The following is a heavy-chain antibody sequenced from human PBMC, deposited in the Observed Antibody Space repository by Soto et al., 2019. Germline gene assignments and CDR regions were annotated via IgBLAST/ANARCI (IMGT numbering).Heavy chain of an antibody. J-gene: IGHJ4*02. V-gene: IGHV4-59*08. CDR1: GGSSSSYY. D-gene: IGHD6-6*01. Sequence: LETLPHTWTVSGGSSSSYYWSWIRQPPGKGLEWIGYIYYSGSTNYNPSLKSRVTMSVDTSKNQFSLKLSSVTAADTAVYFCARQYSTSSKFDYWGQGTLVTVSS. CDR2: IYYSGST. CDR3: ARQYSTSSKFDY.